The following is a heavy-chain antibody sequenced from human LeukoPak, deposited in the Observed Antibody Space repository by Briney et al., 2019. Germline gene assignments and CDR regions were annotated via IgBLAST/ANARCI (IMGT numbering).Heavy chain of an antibody. V-gene: IGHV1-46*01. D-gene: IGHD6-25*01. CDR1: GYTFTSYY. CDR3: ARYGFSSVWQGGWHAFDI. J-gene: IGHJ3*02. CDR2: INPTSGDT. Sequence: GASVTVSCKASGYTFTSYYVHWVRQAPGQGLEWLGIINPTSGDTNYAQNFQGRVTMTRDMSTSTVYMELSSLRSEDTAVYYCARYGFSSVWQGGWHAFDIWGLGTMVTVSS.